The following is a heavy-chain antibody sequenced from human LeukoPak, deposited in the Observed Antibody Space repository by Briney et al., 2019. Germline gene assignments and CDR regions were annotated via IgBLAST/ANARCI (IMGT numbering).Heavy chain of an antibody. Sequence: ASVKVSCKASEGTFSSYAISWVRQAPGQGLEWMGRIIPILGIANYAQKFQGRVTITADKSTSTAYMELSSLRSEDTAVYYCAREEGVGATYFDYRGQGTLVTVSS. CDR1: EGTFSSYA. CDR2: IIPILGIA. J-gene: IGHJ4*02. CDR3: AREEGVGATYFDY. D-gene: IGHD1-26*01. V-gene: IGHV1-69*04.